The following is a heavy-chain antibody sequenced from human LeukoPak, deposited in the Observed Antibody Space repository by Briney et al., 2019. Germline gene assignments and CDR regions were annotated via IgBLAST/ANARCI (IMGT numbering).Heavy chain of an antibody. J-gene: IGHJ4*02. CDR3: ARHLHGSDY. CDR1: GGSFSGYY. Sequence: PSETLSLTCAVYGGSFSGYYWSWIRQPPGKGLEWIGEINHSGSTNYNPSLKSRVTISVDTSKNQFSLKLSSVTAADTAVYYCARHLHGSDYWGQGTLVTVSS. V-gene: IGHV4-34*01. CDR2: INHSGST.